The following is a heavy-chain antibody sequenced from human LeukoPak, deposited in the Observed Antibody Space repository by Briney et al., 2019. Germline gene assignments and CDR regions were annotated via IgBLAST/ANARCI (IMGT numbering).Heavy chain of an antibody. D-gene: IGHD3-10*01. CDR3: ARGRLGGSGSYYNVLHY. CDR2: ISYSGST. J-gene: IGHJ4*01. CDR1: GGSISSYY. V-gene: IGHV4-59*01. Sequence: SETLSLTCTVSGGSISSYYWSWIRQPPGKGLEWIGYISYSGSTNYNPSLKSRVTISVDTSRNQFSLKLSSVTAADTAVYYCARGRLGGSGSYYNVLHYWGQGTQVTVSS.